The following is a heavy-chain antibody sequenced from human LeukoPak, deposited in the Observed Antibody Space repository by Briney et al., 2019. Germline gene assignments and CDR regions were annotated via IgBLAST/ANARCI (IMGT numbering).Heavy chain of an antibody. D-gene: IGHD3-10*01. Sequence: SETLSLTCTVSGGSISSADYYWSWIRQPPGKGLEWIGYIYYTGTTYYNPSLKSRITISVDTSKNQFPLKLSSVTAADTAVYYCARENSGSYSWFDPWGQGTLVTVSS. CDR3: ARENSGSYSWFDP. CDR1: GGSISSADYY. V-gene: IGHV4-30-4*08. J-gene: IGHJ5*02. CDR2: IYYTGTT.